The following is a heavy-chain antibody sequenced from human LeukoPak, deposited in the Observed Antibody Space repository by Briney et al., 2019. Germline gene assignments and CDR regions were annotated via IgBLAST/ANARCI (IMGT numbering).Heavy chain of an antibody. Sequence: ASVKVSCKASGGTFSSYAISWVRQAPGQGLEWMGGIIPIFGTANYAQKFQGRVTITTDESTSTAYMELSSLRSEDTAVYYCAANEYCTNGVCYFNAFDIWGQGTMVTVSS. D-gene: IGHD2-8*01. V-gene: IGHV1-69*05. CDR3: AANEYCTNGVCYFNAFDI. J-gene: IGHJ3*02. CDR1: GGTFSSYA. CDR2: IIPIFGTA.